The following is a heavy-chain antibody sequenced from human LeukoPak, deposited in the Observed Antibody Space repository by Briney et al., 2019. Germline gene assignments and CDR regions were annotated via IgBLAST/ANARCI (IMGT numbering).Heavy chain of an antibody. CDR3: ARRRWFGEFLDLDY. CDR1: GGSIGSGDYY. J-gene: IGHJ4*02. D-gene: IGHD3-10*01. CDR2: IYYSGST. V-gene: IGHV4-30-4*01. Sequence: SGTLSLTRTVSGGSIGSGDYYWSWIRQPPGKGLEWIGYIYYSGSTYYNPSLKSRVTISVDTSKNQFSLKLSSVTAADTAVYYCARRRWFGEFLDLDYWGQGTLVTVSS.